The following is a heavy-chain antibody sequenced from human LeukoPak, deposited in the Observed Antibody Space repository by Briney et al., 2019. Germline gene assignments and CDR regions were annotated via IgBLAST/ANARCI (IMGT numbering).Heavy chain of an antibody. J-gene: IGHJ4*02. D-gene: IGHD6-13*01. CDR2: ISAYNGNT. Sequence: GASVKVSCKASGYTFTSYGISWVRQAPGQGLEWMGWISAYNGNTNYAQKLQGRVTMTTDTSTSTAYMELRSLRSDDTAVCYCARDRPSSWTIPPDYWGQGTLVTVSS. V-gene: IGHV1-18*01. CDR3: ARDRPSSWTIPPDY. CDR1: GYTFTSYG.